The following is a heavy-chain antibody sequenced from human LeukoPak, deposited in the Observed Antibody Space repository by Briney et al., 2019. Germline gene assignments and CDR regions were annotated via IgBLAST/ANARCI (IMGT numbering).Heavy chain of an antibody. D-gene: IGHD3-10*01. J-gene: IGHJ6*02. V-gene: IGHV4-59*08. CDR2: IYDSGAT. Sequence: SETLSLTCTVSGGSINNYYWSWIRQTPGEGLQWIGYIYDSGATNHNPSLKSRVAISVDTSKNQFSLRLNSVTAADTAVYFCAGHKGFGELFFGLDVWGQGTTVTVSS. CDR1: GGSINNYY. CDR3: AGHKGFGELFFGLDV.